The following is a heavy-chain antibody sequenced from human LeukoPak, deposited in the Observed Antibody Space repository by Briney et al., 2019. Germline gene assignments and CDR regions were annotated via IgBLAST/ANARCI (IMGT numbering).Heavy chain of an antibody. J-gene: IGHJ1*01. CDR1: GYTFTSYG. D-gene: IGHD3-16*01. V-gene: IGHV1-18*01. CDR3: ARAGVLSPRGFVALELQCFQH. CDR2: ISAYNGNT. Sequence: GTSVKVSCKASGYTFTSYGISWVRQAPGQGLEWMGWISAYNGNTNYAQNLQGRVTMTTDTSTSTAYMELRSLGSDDTAVYYCARAGVLSPRGFVALELQCFQHWGQGTLVTVSS.